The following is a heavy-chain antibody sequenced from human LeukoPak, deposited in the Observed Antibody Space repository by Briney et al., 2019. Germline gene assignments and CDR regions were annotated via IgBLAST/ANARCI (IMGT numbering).Heavy chain of an antibody. J-gene: IGHJ5*02. D-gene: IGHD3-3*01. V-gene: IGHV3-48*03. CDR1: GFTFSSYE. CDR2: ISSSGSTI. Sequence: GSLRLSCAASGFTFSSYEMNWVRQAPGKGLEWVSYISSSGSTIYYADSVKGRFTISRDDAKNSLYLQLDSLTVEDTAVYFCARGNYDFAYDPWGQGNLVTVSS. CDR3: ARGNYDFAYDP.